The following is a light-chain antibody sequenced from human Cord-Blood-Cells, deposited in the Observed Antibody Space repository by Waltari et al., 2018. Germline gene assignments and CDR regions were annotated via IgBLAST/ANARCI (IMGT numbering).Light chain of an antibody. CDR1: QSISSY. CDR3: QQCYSTPLT. CDR2: AAS. J-gene: IGKJ4*01. Sequence: DIQMTQSPSSLSASVGYRVTITCRASQSISSYLNWYQQKPGKAPKLLIYAASSLQSGVPARFSGSGSGTDFTLTISSLQPEDFATYYCQQCYSTPLTFGGGTKVEIK. V-gene: IGKV1-39*01.